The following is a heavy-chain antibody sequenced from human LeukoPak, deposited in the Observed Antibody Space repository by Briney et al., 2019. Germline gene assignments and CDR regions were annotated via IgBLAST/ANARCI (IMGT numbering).Heavy chain of an antibody. CDR1: GFTFSSYS. D-gene: IGHD3-10*01. V-gene: IGHV3-21*01. Sequence: GGSLRLSCAASGFTFSSYSMNWVRQAPGKGLEWVSSISSSSSYIYYADSVKGRLTISRDNAKDSLYLQMNSLRAEDTAVYYCARAYGSGSYYNYWGQGTLVTVSS. CDR3: ARAYGSGSYYNY. J-gene: IGHJ4*02. CDR2: ISSSSSYI.